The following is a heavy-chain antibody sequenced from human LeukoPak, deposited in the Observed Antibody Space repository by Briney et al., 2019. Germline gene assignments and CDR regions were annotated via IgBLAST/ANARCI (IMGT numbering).Heavy chain of an antibody. CDR2: IYYSGRT. J-gene: IGHJ4*02. Sequence: SETLSLTCAVSGGSVSHSNWWTWVRQSPGKGLEWIGYIYYSGRTNSNPSLKSRVTISVDTSKNQFSLKLNSVTAADTAVYYCARGIYSSGYYYYFDYWGQGTLVTVSS. CDR1: GGSVSHSNW. D-gene: IGHD3-22*01. CDR3: ARGIYSSGYYYYFDY. V-gene: IGHV4-4*02.